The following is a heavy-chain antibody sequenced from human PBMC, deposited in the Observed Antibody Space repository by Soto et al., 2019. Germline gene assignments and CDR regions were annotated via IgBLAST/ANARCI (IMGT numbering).Heavy chain of an antibody. J-gene: IGHJ6*02. Sequence: EVQLVESGGGLVKPGGSLRLSCAASGFTFRNAWMNWVRQAPGKGLEWVGRIKSKTDGGTTDYAAPVKGRFTISRDDSKITLCLQMNSLKTEDTAVYYCTTGHYYYGMDVWGQGTTVTVSS. V-gene: IGHV3-15*07. CDR3: TTGHYYYGMDV. CDR2: IKSKTDGGTT. CDR1: GFTFRNAW.